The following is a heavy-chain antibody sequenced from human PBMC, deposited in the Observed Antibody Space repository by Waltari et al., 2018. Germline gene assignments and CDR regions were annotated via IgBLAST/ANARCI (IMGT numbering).Heavy chain of an antibody. V-gene: IGHV1-2*06. CDR3: ATNYGDYRTVVY. CDR2: INPNSGGT. J-gene: IGHJ4*02. CDR1: GYTFTGYY. D-gene: IGHD4-17*01. Sequence: QVQLVQSGAEVKKPGASVKVSCKASGYTFTGYYMHWVRQAPGQGLEWMGRINPNSGGTSYAQKFQGRVTMTRDTSISTAYMELSRLRSDDTAVYYCATNYGDYRTVVYWGQGTLVTVSS.